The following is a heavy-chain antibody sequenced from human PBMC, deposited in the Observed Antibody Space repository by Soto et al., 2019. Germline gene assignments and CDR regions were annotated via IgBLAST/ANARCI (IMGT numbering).Heavy chain of an antibody. J-gene: IGHJ5*01. CDR3: ARAYCSGDTCYDS. V-gene: IGHV1-18*01. CDR2: ISPYNGET. D-gene: IGHD2-15*01. CDR1: GYTFSSYG. Sequence: GASVKVSCKASGYTFSSYGITWVRQAPGQGLEWMGWISPYNGETSYAQTLHDRLTTTTDTSTSTAYMELRSLKFGDTAVYYCARAYCSGDTCYDSWGHGTLDTVSS.